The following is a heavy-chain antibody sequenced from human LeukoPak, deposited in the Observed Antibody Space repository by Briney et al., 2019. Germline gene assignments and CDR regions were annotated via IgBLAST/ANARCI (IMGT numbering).Heavy chain of an antibody. CDR3: AREYSSSWYGYIY. CDR1: GYTFTSYG. V-gene: IGHV1-18*01. D-gene: IGHD6-13*01. J-gene: IGHJ4*02. CDR2: ISAYNGNT. Sequence: ASVKVSCKASGYTFTSYGITWVRQAPGQGLEWMGWISAYNGNTNYAQKLQGRVTMTTDTSTSTPYMELRSLRSDDTAVYYCAREYSSSWYGYIYWGQGTLVTVSS.